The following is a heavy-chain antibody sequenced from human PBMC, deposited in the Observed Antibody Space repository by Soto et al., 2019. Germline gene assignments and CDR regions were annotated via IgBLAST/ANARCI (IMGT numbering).Heavy chain of an antibody. Sequence: ASVKVSCKASGGTFSSYAISWVRQAPGQGLEWMGGIIPIFGTANYAQKFQGRVTITADESTSTAYMELSSLRSEGTAVYYCARAVYSSSSGFDYWGQGTLVTVSS. CDR1: GGTFSSYA. D-gene: IGHD6-6*01. V-gene: IGHV1-69*13. CDR2: IIPIFGTA. J-gene: IGHJ4*02. CDR3: ARAVYSSSSGFDY.